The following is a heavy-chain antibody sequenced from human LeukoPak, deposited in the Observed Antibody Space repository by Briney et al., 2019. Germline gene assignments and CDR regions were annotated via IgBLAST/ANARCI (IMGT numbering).Heavy chain of an antibody. Sequence: GGSLRLSCAASGFTFSDYYMSWIRQAPGKGLEWVSYISSSGSTIYYADSVKGRFTISRDNAKNSLYLQMNSLRAEDTAVYYCAKSVDGYNYAGRFFDYWGQGTLVTVSS. J-gene: IGHJ4*02. V-gene: IGHV3-11*01. CDR1: GFTFSDYY. D-gene: IGHD5-12*01. CDR3: AKSVDGYNYAGRFFDY. CDR2: ISSSGSTI.